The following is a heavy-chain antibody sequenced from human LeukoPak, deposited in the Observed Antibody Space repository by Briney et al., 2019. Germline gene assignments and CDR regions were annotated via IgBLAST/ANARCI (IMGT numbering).Heavy chain of an antibody. CDR1: GFTFSTYS. Sequence: GGSLRLSCAASGFTFSTYSMHWVRQAPGKGLEWVSYISRSASTIYYADSVKGRFTISRDNAKNSLYLQMNSLRAEDTAVYYCARDLGGSGSYYANYYFDYWGQGTLVTVSS. V-gene: IGHV3-48*01. CDR2: ISRSASTI. D-gene: IGHD3-10*01. J-gene: IGHJ4*02. CDR3: ARDLGGSGSYYANYYFDY.